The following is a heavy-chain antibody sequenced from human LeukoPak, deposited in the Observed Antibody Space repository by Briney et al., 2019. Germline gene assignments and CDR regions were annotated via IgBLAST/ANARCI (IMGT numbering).Heavy chain of an antibody. CDR3: ARSLSLRFLVGRRYYYGMDV. V-gene: IGHV1-8*01. J-gene: IGHJ6*02. CDR1: GYTFASYD. D-gene: IGHD3-3*01. Sequence: ASVKVSCKAPGYTFASYDINWVRQATGQGLEWMGWMNPNSGNTGYAQKFQGRVTMTRNTSISTAYMELSSLRSEDTAVYYCARSLSLRFLVGRRYYYGMDVWGQGTTVTVSS. CDR2: MNPNSGNT.